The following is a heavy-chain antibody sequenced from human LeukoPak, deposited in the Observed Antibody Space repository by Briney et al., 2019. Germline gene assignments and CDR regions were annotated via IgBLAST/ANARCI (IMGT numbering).Heavy chain of an antibody. Sequence: SETLSLTCTVSGGSISSYYWSWIRQPPGKGLEWIGYIYYSGSTNYNPSLKSRVTISVDTSKNQFSLKLSSVTAADTAVYYCARRYRAGGYYYGMDVWGQGTTVTVSS. D-gene: IGHD1-26*01. V-gene: IGHV4-59*01. CDR2: IYYSGST. CDR3: ARRYRAGGYYYGMDV. J-gene: IGHJ6*02. CDR1: GGSISSYY.